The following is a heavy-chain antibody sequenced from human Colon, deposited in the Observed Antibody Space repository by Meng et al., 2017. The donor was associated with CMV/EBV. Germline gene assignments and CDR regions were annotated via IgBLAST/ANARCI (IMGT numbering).Heavy chain of an antibody. V-gene: IGHV4-4*07. CDR3: ARAQYTYGYWIFDY. Sequence: QVQLQESGPGLVKPSETLSPSCTVSGGSISSYYWSWIRQPAGKGLEWIGRIYPSGFPKYKPSLESRVTMSADTSKNQISLKLTSVTAADTAVYYCARAQYTYGYWIFDYWGQGTLVTVSS. D-gene: IGHD5-18*01. CDR2: IYPSGFP. J-gene: IGHJ4*02. CDR1: GGSISSYY.